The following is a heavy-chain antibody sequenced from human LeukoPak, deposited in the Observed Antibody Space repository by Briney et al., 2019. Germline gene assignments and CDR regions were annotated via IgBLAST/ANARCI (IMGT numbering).Heavy chain of an antibody. CDR1: GGSISSYY. D-gene: IGHD6-19*01. Sequence: SETLSLTCTVSGGSISSYYWSWIRQPPGKGLEWIGYIYYSGSTNCNPSLKSRVTISVDTSKNQFSLKLSSVTAADTAVHYCARGPVAGTGWFDPWGQGTLVTVSS. V-gene: IGHV4-59*01. CDR3: ARGPVAGTGWFDP. J-gene: IGHJ5*02. CDR2: IYYSGST.